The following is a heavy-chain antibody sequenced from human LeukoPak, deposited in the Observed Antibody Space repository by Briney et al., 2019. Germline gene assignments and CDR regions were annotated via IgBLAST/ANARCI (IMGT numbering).Heavy chain of an antibody. V-gene: IGHV4-34*01. CDR2: INHSGST. Sequence: SETLSLTCAVYGGSFSGYYWSWIRQPPGKGLEWIGEINHSGSTNYNPSLKSRVTISVDASKNQFSLKLSSVTAADTAVYYCARPPYPSSGTYYFYYWGQGTLVTVSS. D-gene: IGHD3-10*01. CDR3: ARPPYPSSGTYYFYY. CDR1: GGSFSGYY. J-gene: IGHJ4*02.